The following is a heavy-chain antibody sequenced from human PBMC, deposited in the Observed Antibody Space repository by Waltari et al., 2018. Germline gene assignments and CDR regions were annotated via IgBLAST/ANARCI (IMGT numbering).Heavy chain of an antibody. V-gene: IGHV3-15*01. CDR2: IKRKTSGGAP. J-gene: IGHJ4*02. CDR3: VADASEVGRGEFDY. Sequence: EVQLVESGGGLVRPGGSHRLSCVVSGFNFNYAWMSWFRQAPGKGLEWVGFIKRKTSGGAPDYAAPVKGRFTISRDDSQNMVDLQMNSLKSEDTGIYYCVADASEVGRGEFDYWGQGILVTVSS. CDR1: GFNFNYAW. D-gene: IGHD3-10*01.